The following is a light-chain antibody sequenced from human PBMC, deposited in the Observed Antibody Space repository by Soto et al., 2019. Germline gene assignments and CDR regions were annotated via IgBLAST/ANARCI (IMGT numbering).Light chain of an antibody. Sequence: DIPLTQSPSSVSASVGDRFTISCRASQDIGNFLAWYQQTPGKVPRLLIHGASSLSREIPSRFSGGGTGTHFTLTISGLQPEDLATYFCLQTSTFPRTFGQGTKVDIK. CDR3: LQTSTFPRT. CDR2: GAS. V-gene: IGKV1-12*01. J-gene: IGKJ1*01. CDR1: QDIGNF.